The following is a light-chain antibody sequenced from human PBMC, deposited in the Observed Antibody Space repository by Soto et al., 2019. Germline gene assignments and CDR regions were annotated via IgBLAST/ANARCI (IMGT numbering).Light chain of an antibody. V-gene: IGLV2-18*02. CDR2: DVS. Sequence: AGSQPPSVTGSPGQSVAISCTGTSSDVGGSNGVSWYQQPPGTAPKLMIYDVSNRPSGVPDRFSGSKSGNTASLTISGLQAEDEGDYYCSSYTSSSTYVFGTGTKVPVL. CDR1: SSDVGGSNG. CDR3: SSYTSSSTYV. J-gene: IGLJ1*01.